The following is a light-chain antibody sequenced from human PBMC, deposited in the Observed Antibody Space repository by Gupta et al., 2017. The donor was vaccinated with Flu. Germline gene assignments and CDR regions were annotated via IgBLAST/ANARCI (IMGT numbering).Light chain of an antibody. J-gene: IGKJ4*01. Sequence: SLGERATINCKSSQSGLYSTNNMNYLAWYQQKPGQPPRLLIYWASTRESGVPDRFSGSGSGTDFTLTICSLQAEDVAVYYCQQYYTTPLTFGGGTRVEIK. CDR3: QQYYTTPLT. CDR1: QSGLYSTNNMNY. CDR2: WAS. V-gene: IGKV4-1*01.